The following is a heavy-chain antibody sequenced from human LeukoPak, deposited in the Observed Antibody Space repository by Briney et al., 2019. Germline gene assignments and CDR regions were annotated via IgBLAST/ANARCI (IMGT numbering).Heavy chain of an antibody. V-gene: IGHV4-39*01. D-gene: IGHD3-22*01. J-gene: IGHJ4*02. CDR3: ARLPLGYDSSGYPSDY. CDR2: IYYSGST. Sequence: PSETLSLTCTVSGGSISGSSYYWGWIRQPPGKGLEWIGSIYYSGSTYYNPSLKSRVTISVDTSKNQFSLKLSSVTAADTAVYYCARLPLGYDSSGYPSDYWGQGTLVTVSS. CDR1: GGSISGSSYY.